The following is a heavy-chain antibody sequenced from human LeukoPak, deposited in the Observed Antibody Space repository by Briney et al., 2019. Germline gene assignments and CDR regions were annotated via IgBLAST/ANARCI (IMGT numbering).Heavy chain of an antibody. J-gene: IGHJ5*02. CDR2: INPNRGGT. CDR1: GYTFTSYD. Sequence: ASVKVSCKASGYTFTSYDINWVGQAPGQGLEWMGWINPNRGGTNYAQQFQGWVTLTSETSLSAAHMELSRLSSDDTAVYFCARKRGLLLDGNWFDPWGQGTRVTVSS. D-gene: IGHD2-15*01. CDR3: ARKRGLLLDGNWFDP. V-gene: IGHV1-2*04.